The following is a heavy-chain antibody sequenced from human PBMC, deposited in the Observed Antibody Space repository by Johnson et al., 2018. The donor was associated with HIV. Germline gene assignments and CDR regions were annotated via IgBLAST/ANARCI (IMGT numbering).Heavy chain of an antibody. Sequence: QVRLVESGGGVVQSGRSLRLSCAASGLTFSRYGIHWVRQTPGKGLEWVALISYNGRNKNYADSVQGRFTISRDNSKNTLYLQMSSLRAEDTAVYYCAGAYGDDGPDAFDIWGQGTMVTVSS. CDR2: ISYNGRNK. CDR1: GLTFSRYG. V-gene: IGHV3-30*03. D-gene: IGHD4-17*01. CDR3: AGAYGDDGPDAFDI. J-gene: IGHJ3*02.